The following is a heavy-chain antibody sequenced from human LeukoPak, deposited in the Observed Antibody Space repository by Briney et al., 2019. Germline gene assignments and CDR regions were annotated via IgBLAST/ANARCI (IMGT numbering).Heavy chain of an antibody. V-gene: IGHV3-23*01. D-gene: IGHD6-13*01. CDR3: ARVVDGSSSSWYSRSWVRWFDP. CDR1: GFTFSANA. Sequence: GGSLRLSCAASGFTFSANALSWVRQAPGKGLEWVSAISGSGTSTYYADSVKGRFTISRDNAKNSLYLQMNSLRAEDTAVYYCARVVDGSSSSWYSRSWVRWFDPWGQGTLVTVSS. J-gene: IGHJ5*02. CDR2: ISGSGTST.